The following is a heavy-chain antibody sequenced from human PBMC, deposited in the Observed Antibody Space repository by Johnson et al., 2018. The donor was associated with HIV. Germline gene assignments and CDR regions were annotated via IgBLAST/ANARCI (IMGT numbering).Heavy chain of an antibody. V-gene: IGHV3-30-3*01. CDR1: GFTFSSYA. J-gene: IGHJ3*02. CDR3: ARFPPGERDDAFDI. Sequence: QVQLVESGGGVVQPGRSLRLSCAASGFTFSSYAMHWVRQAPGKGLEWVAVISYDGRNKYYADSVKGRFTISRDNSKNTLYLQMNSLRAEDTAVYYCARFPPGERDDAFDIWGQGTMVTVSS. CDR2: ISYDGRNK. D-gene: IGHD1-1*01.